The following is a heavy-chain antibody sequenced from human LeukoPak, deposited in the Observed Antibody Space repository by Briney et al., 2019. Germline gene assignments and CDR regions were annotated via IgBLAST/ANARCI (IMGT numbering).Heavy chain of an antibody. D-gene: IGHD2-15*01. CDR3: ARETGYCSGGSCYPPKYNWFDP. CDR1: GFSFTGYY. CDR2: INPNSGGT. J-gene: IGHJ5*02. Sequence: GASVKVSRKPSGFSFTGYYMQWVRQAPGQGLEWMGWINPNSGGTNYAQKLQGRVTMTTDTSTSTAYMELRSLRSDDTAVYYCARETGYCSGGSCYPPKYNWFDPWGQGTLVTVSS. V-gene: IGHV1-2*02.